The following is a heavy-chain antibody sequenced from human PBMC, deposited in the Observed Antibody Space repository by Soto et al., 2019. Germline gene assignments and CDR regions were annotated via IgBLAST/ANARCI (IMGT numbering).Heavy chain of an antibody. CDR3: AKTRFYDNNAYHRDGFDV. CDR2: ISGSGTAT. CDR1: GFPFWTYS. D-gene: IGHD3-22*01. J-gene: IGHJ3*01. Sequence: GGSLRLSCEASGFPFWTYSMSWVRQAPRKGLEWVSGISGSGTATYYTDSVKGRFTVSRDNSKDTLFLQMNTLRVEDTAVYYCAKTRFYDNNAYHRDGFDVWGPGTAVTVSS. V-gene: IGHV3-23*01.